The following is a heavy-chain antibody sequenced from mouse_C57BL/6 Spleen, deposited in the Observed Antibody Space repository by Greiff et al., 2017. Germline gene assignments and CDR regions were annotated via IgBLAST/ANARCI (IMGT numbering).Heavy chain of an antibody. CDR1: GYSITSGYY. V-gene: IGHV3-6*01. D-gene: IGHD2-2*01. CDR3: ASLSTMVTTRGVMDY. CDR2: ISYDGSN. Sequence: EVKVEESGPGLVKPSQSLSLTCSVTGYSITSGYYWNWIRQFPGNKLEWMGYISYDGSNNYNPSLKNRISITRDTSKNQFFLKLNSVTTEDTATYYCASLSTMVTTRGVMDYWGQGTSVTVSS. J-gene: IGHJ4*01.